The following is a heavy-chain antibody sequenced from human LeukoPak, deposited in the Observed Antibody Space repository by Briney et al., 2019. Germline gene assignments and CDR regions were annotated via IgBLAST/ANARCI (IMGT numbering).Heavy chain of an antibody. CDR2: ISATGDRT. Sequence: GGSLRLSCGASGFTFTSYAMRWLRQAPGKGLEWVSAISATGDRTYYADSVKGRFTVSRDNSKKSLYLQMNSLRAEDTAIYYCVGNYYDSSGLDYWGQGTLVTVSS. CDR3: VGNYYDSSGLDY. CDR1: GFTFTSYA. D-gene: IGHD3-22*01. V-gene: IGHV3-23*01. J-gene: IGHJ4*02.